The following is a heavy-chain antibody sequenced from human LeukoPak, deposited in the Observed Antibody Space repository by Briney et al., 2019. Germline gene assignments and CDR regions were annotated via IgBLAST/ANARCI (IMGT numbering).Heavy chain of an antibody. V-gene: IGHV3-7*03. CDR3: ATSRSFDY. Sequence: GGSLRLSCAASGFTFTNAWMNWVRQAPGKGLEWVANIKQDGSEKYYVDSVKSRFTISRDNAKSSLFLQMNSLRAEDTAVYYCATSRSFDYWGQGTLVTVSS. CDR2: IKQDGSEK. CDR1: GFTFTNAW. J-gene: IGHJ4*02.